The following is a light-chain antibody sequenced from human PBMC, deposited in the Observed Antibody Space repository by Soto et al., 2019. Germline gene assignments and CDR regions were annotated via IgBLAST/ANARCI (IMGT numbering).Light chain of an antibody. CDR3: CSYAGSSSYVV. CDR1: SSDVGSYNL. V-gene: IGLV2-23*01. Sequence: QSALTQPASVSGSPGQSITLSCTGTSSDVGSYNLVSWYQLHPGKAPKLMIYEGTKRPSGVSNRFSGSKSGSTASLTISGLQAEDEADYYCCSYAGSSSYVVFSGGTKVTVL. CDR2: EGT. J-gene: IGLJ2*01.